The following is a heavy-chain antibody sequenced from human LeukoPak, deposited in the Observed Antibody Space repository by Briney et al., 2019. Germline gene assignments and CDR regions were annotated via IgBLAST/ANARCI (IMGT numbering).Heavy chain of an antibody. D-gene: IGHD2-2*01. V-gene: IGHV3-48*01. J-gene: IGHJ4*02. Sequence: GGSLRLSCAAEGFTFPTYHMVWVRQSPGKGLEWLAYINSGSDIIYYADSVKGRFTISRDNAKNSLYLEMISLRAEDTAVYFCARGRGYCSRTTCWYFDYWGQGTLVTVSS. CDR1: GFTFPTYH. CDR3: ARGRGYCSRTTCWYFDY. CDR2: INSGSDII.